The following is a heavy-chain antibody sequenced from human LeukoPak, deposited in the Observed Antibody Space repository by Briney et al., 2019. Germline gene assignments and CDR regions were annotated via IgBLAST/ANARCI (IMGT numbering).Heavy chain of an antibody. D-gene: IGHD3-10*01. CDR1: GGSISSSSYY. CDR2: IYYSGST. V-gene: IGHV4-39*07. Sequence: SETLSLTCTVSGGSISSSSYYWGWIRQPPGKGLEWIGSIYYSGSTYYNPSLKSRVTISVDTSKNQFSLKLSSVTAADTAVYYCARERRITMVRGVMRAFDYWGQGTLVTVSS. J-gene: IGHJ4*02. CDR3: ARERRITMVRGVMRAFDY.